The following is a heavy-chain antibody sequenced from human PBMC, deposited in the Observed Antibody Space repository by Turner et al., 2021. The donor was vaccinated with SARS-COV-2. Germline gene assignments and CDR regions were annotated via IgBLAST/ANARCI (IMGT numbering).Heavy chain of an antibody. CDR1: GFTFSRYS. V-gene: IGHV3-21*01. Sequence: EVQLVESGGGLVKPGGSLRLSCAASGFTFSRYSMNWVRQAPGKGLEWVSSISSRISYIYYADSVKGRVTISRDNAKNSLYLQMNSLRAEDTAVYYCARDYYDFWSGKSFKHASFDYWGQGTLVTVSS. D-gene: IGHD3-3*01. CDR3: ARDYYDFWSGKSFKHASFDY. J-gene: IGHJ4*02. CDR2: ISSRISYI.